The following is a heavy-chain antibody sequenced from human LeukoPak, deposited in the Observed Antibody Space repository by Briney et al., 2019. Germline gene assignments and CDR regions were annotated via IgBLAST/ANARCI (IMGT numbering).Heavy chain of an antibody. CDR2: IYYSGST. Sequence: SETLSLTCTVSGGSISSYYWSWIRQPPGKGLEWIGYIYYSGSTNYNPSLKSRVTISVDTSKNQFSLKLSSVTAADTAVYYCARQVVAGPFDYWGQGTLVTVSS. CDR1: GGSISSYY. J-gene: IGHJ4*02. D-gene: IGHD2-2*01. V-gene: IGHV4-59*08. CDR3: ARQVVAGPFDY.